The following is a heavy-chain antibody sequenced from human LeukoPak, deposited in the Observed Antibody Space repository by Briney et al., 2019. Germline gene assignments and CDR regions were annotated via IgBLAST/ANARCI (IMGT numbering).Heavy chain of an antibody. J-gene: IGHJ4*02. CDR3: AKDIPGGGDDY. Sequence: GGSLRLSCAASGLNFDNFWMSWVRQAPGKGLEWVANIREDGGKQNYVDSVKGRLTISRDNAKSSVYLQLNSLRADDTAIYYCAKDIPGGGDDYWGQGTLVTVSS. CDR1: GLNFDNFW. V-gene: IGHV3-7*01. CDR2: IREDGGKQ. D-gene: IGHD2-21*02.